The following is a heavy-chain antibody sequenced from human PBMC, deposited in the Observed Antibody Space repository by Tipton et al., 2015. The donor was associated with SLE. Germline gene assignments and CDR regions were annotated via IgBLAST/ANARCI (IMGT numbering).Heavy chain of an antibody. CDR1: GYTFTSYG. Sequence: QSGPEVKKPGASVKVSCKASGYTFTSYGISWVRQAPGQGLEWMGWISAYNVNTNYAQKLQGRVTMTTDTSTSTAYMELRSLRSDDTAVYYCARDHLVALGYCSGGSCYSNAFDIWGQGTMVTVSS. J-gene: IGHJ3*02. D-gene: IGHD2-15*01. CDR3: ARDHLVALGYCSGGSCYSNAFDI. V-gene: IGHV1-18*01. CDR2: ISAYNVNT.